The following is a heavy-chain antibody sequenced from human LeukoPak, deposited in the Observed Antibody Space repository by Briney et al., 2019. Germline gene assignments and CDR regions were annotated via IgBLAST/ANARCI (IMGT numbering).Heavy chain of an antibody. CDR3: ARDDCSGGSCYFDY. J-gene: IGHJ4*02. CDR1: GYTFTSYA. D-gene: IGHD2-15*01. CDR2: INAGNGNT. Sequence: RASVKVSCTASGYTFTSYAMHWVRQAPGQRLEWMGWINAGNGNTKYSQKFQGRVTITRDTSASTAYMELSSLRSEDTAVYYCARDDCSGGSCYFDYWGQGTLVTVSS. V-gene: IGHV1-3*01.